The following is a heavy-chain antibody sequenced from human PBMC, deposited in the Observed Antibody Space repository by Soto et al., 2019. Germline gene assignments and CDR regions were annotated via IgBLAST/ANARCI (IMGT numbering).Heavy chain of an antibody. CDR2: IVVGSGNT. J-gene: IGHJ6*02. Sequence: SVKVSCKASGFTFTSSAVQWVRQARGQRLEWIGWIVVGSGNTNYAQKFQERVTITRDMSTSTAYMELSSLRSEDTAVYYCAAGTTGNYYYYGMDVWGQGTTVTVPS. V-gene: IGHV1-58*01. CDR3: AAGTTGNYYYYGMDV. D-gene: IGHD1-1*01. CDR1: GFTFTSSA.